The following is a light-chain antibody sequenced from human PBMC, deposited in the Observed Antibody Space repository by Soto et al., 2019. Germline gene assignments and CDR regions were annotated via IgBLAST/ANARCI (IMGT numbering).Light chain of an antibody. V-gene: IGKV3-11*01. J-gene: IGKJ1*01. CDR2: DAS. Sequence: IVLTQSPVTLALSPGERAVLSCRASQSVSTSLAWYQHKPGQAPRLFIYDASKRAPGVPARFSGSGSGTDFTITISSLEPEDFAVYYCQVRDVWPSFGQGTKVEIK. CDR1: QSVSTS. CDR3: QVRDVWPS.